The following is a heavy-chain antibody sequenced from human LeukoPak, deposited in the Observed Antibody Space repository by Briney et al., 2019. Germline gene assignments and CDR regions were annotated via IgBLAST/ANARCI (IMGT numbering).Heavy chain of an antibody. CDR1: GFVFSRYG. D-gene: IGHD6-13*01. V-gene: IGHV3-30*18. CDR3: VKVMAAAGTKQFDDAFDV. J-gene: IGHJ3*01. CDR2: VSYNGRYY. Sequence: PGTSLRLSCAASGFVFSRYGMHWVRQSPGKGLEWLASVSYNGRYYYYKEFFKGRVTISRDNAKNTLYLQMNSLRAEDMALYYCVKVMAAAGTKQFDDAFDVWGQGTMVIV.